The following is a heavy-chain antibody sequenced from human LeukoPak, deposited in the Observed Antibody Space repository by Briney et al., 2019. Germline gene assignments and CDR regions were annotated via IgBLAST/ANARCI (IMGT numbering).Heavy chain of an antibody. J-gene: IGHJ5*02. CDR3: ARETGYCRSTSCPKEFDP. V-gene: IGHV5-51*01. CDR2: IYPGDSDT. D-gene: IGHD2-2*01. Sequence: GESLKISCKGSGYSFTNFWIGWVRQMPGKGLEWMGTIYPGDSDTRYSPSFQGQVTISADKSISTAYLQWSSLKASDTAMYYRARETGYCRSTSCPKEFDPWGQGTLVTVSS. CDR1: GYSFTNFW.